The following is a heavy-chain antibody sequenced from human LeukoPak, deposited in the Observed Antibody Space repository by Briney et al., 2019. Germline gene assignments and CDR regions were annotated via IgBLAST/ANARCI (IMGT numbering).Heavy chain of an antibody. Sequence: SETLSLTCTVSGYSISTGYYWDWIRQPPGKGLEWIGTFYHGGSTYYNPSLKSRVTISVDTSKNQFSLKLSSVTAADTAVYYCARESLDHAFDIWGQGTMVTVSS. CDR2: FYHGGST. V-gene: IGHV4-38-2*02. CDR1: GYSISTGYY. CDR3: ARESLDHAFDI. J-gene: IGHJ3*02.